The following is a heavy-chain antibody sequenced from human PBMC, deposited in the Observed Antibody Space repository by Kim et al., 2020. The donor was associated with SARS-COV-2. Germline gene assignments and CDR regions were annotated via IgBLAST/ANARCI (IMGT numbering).Heavy chain of an antibody. J-gene: IGHJ4*02. Sequence: ASSRKGRFTISKDNAKNSLYLQMNGLRAGDTAVYYCASYTMVDYWGQGTLVTVSS. D-gene: IGHD3-10*01. CDR3: ASYTMVDY. V-gene: IGHV3-21*01.